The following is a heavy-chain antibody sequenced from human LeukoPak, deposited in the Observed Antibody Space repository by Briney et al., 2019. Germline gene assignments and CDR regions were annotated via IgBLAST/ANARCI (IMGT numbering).Heavy chain of an antibody. CDR2: INTNTGNP. V-gene: IGHV7-4-1*02. CDR1: GYTFTSYA. J-gene: IGHJ3*02. Sequence: GASVKVSCKASGYTFTSYAMNWVRQAPGQGLEWMGWINTNTGNPTYAQGFTGRFVFSLDTSVSTAYLQISSLKAEDTAVYYCARDNWYYYGSGSYNHAFDIWGQGTMVTVSS. CDR3: ARDNWYYYGSGSYNHAFDI. D-gene: IGHD3-10*01.